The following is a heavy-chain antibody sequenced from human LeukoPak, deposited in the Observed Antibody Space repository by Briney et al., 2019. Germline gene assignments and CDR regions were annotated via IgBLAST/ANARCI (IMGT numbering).Heavy chain of an antibody. D-gene: IGHD1-26*01. V-gene: IGHV3-23*01. CDR1: GFTFSSYS. CDR2: ISGSGDTT. J-gene: IGHJ4*02. CDR3: AKRRGSYGDFDY. Sequence: GGSLRLSCAASGFTFSSYSMNWVRQAPGKGLEWVSAISGSGDTTYYADSGMGRFTISRDNSKNTLYLQMNSLRADDTAVYYCAKRRGSYGDFDYWGQGTLVTVSS.